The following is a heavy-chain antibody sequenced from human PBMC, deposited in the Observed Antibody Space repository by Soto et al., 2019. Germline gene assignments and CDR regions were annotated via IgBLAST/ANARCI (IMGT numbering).Heavy chain of an antibody. CDR2: ISAYNGNT. CDR3: ARAPASALRFLEWLSYYYGMYV. Sequence: ASVKLSCKASGYTFTSYSISWVRQAPGQGLEWMGWISAYNGNTNYAQKLQGRVTMTTDTSTSTAYMELRSLRSDDTAVYYCARAPASALRFLEWLSYYYGMYVRGQGTTVTVSS. CDR1: GYTFTSYS. J-gene: IGHJ6*02. V-gene: IGHV1-18*01. D-gene: IGHD3-3*01.